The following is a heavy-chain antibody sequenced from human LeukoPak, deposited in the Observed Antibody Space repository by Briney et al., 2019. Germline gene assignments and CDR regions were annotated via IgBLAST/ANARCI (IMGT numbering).Heavy chain of an antibody. CDR3: ATDPPYNWNDGAPRKDYFDY. J-gene: IGHJ4*02. CDR2: MNSNSGNT. CDR1: GGTFSSYA. Sequence: ASVKVSCKASGGTFSSYAISWVRQAPGQGLEWMGWMNSNSGNTGYAQKFQGRVTMTRNTSISTAYMELSSLRSEDTAVYYCATDPPYNWNDGAPRKDYFDYWGQGTLVTVSS. V-gene: IGHV1-8*02. D-gene: IGHD1-1*01.